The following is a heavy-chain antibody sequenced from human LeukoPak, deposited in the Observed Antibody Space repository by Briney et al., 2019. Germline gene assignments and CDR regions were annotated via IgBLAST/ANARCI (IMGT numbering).Heavy chain of an antibody. J-gene: IGHJ4*02. Sequence: ASVKVSCKASGYTFTGYYMHWVRQAPGQGLEWMGWINPNSGGTNYAQKFQGRVTITADKSTSTAYMELSSLRSEDTAVYYCARDRYYDSSGYSPFDYWGQGTLVTVSS. V-gene: IGHV1-2*02. CDR1: GYTFTGYY. CDR3: ARDRYYDSSGYSPFDY. D-gene: IGHD3-22*01. CDR2: INPNSGGT.